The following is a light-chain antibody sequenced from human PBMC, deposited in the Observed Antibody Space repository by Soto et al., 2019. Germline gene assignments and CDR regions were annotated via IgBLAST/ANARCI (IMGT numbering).Light chain of an antibody. CDR1: QSVSSN. CDR3: QQYNNWPPWT. V-gene: IGKV3-15*01. J-gene: IGKJ1*01. Sequence: EIVMTQSPATLSVSPGERATLSCRASQSVSSNLAWYQQKPGQAPRLLIYGASTRATGIPARFSGSASGTEFTHTISSLQSEDFAVYYCQQYNNWPPWTFGQGTKVDIK. CDR2: GAS.